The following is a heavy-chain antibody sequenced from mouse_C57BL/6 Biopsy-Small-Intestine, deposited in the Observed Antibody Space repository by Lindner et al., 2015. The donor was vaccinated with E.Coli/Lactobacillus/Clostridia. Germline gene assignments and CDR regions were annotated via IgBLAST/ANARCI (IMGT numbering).Heavy chain of an antibody. V-gene: IGHV1-19*01. J-gene: IGHJ3*01. CDR2: INPYNGGT. CDR3: ARSRDYYGSSYGA. D-gene: IGHD1-1*01. Sequence: VQLQESGPVLVKPGASVKMSCKASGYTFTDYYMNWVKQSHGKSLEWIGVINPYNGGTSYNQKFKGKATLTVDKSSSTAYMELNNLTSEDSAVYYCARSRDYYGSSYGAWGQGTLVTVSA. CDR1: GYTFTDYY.